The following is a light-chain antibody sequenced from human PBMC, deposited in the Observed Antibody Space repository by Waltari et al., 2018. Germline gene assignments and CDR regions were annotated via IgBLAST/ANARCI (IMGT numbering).Light chain of an antibody. CDR1: QSVSSN. J-gene: IGKJ2*01. CDR2: GAS. CDR3: QQYNNWPPPYT. Sequence: EIVMTQSPATLSVSPGERATLSCRASQSVSSNFAWYQQKPGQAPRLLIYGASTRATGIPARFSGGGSGTEFTLTISSLQSEDFAVYYCQQYNNWPPPYTFGQGTKLEIK. V-gene: IGKV3-15*01.